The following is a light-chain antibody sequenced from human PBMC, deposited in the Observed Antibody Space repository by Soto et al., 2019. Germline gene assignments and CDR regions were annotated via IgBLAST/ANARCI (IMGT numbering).Light chain of an antibody. J-gene: IGKJ3*01. CDR3: QQRET. CDR1: QTISSW. Sequence: DIQMTQSPSTLSGSVGDRVTITCRASQTISSWLAWYQQKPGKAPKLLIYKASTLKSGVPSRFSGSGSGTDFTLTISSLQPEDFATYYCQQRETFGPGTKVDIK. CDR2: KAS. V-gene: IGKV1-5*03.